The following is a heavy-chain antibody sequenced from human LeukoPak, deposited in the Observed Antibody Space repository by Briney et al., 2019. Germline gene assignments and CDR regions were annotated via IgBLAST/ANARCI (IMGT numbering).Heavy chain of an antibody. J-gene: IGHJ4*02. Sequence: AGGSLRLSCAASGLTFSSHWMHWVRHAPGKGLVWVSRTTNDGSSTTYADSVKGRFTISRDNAKNMLYLQVNSLRAEDTAVCYCATQQGGNPAYWGQGTLVTVSS. CDR3: ATQQGGNPAY. CDR1: GLTFSSHW. V-gene: IGHV3-74*01. D-gene: IGHD1-14*01. CDR2: TTNDGSST.